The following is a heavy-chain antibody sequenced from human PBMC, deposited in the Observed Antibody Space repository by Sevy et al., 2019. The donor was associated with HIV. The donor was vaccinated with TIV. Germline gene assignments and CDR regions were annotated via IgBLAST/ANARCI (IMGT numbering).Heavy chain of an antibody. Sequence: GGSLRLSCAVSGFTFSNYWMHWVRQAPGKGLEWGANIKQEGSEKYYGASVKGRFSISRDNAKNLVYLQMNRMRVEDTAVYYCMTAMLHVGGQGTMVTVSS. D-gene: IGHD2-15*01. CDR3: MTAMLHV. CDR1: GFTFSNYW. J-gene: IGHJ3*01. CDR2: IKQEGSEK. V-gene: IGHV3-7*01.